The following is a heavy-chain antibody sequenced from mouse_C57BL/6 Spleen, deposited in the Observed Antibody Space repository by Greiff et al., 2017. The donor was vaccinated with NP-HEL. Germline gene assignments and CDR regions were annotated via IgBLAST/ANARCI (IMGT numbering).Heavy chain of an antibody. J-gene: IGHJ4*01. V-gene: IGHV1-39*01. CDR1: GYSFTDYN. CDR3: VRFDYDPDYYAMDY. CDR2: INPNYGTT. Sequence: VQLQQSGPELVKPGASVKISCKASGYSFTDYNMNWVKQSNGKSLEWIGVINPNYGTTSYNQKFKGKATLTVDQSSSTAYMQLNSLTSEDSAVYSGVRFDYDPDYYAMDYWGQGTSVTVSS. D-gene: IGHD2-4*01.